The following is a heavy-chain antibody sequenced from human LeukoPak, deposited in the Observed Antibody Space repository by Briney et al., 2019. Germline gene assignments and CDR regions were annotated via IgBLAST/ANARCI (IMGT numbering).Heavy chain of an antibody. CDR1: GGTFLSHT. V-gene: IGHV1-69*08. D-gene: IGHD3-10*01. CDR3: ARVHLRGSNYNWFDP. CDR2: ITPVIETA. Sequence: SVKVSCKTSGGTFLSHTFSWVRQAPGKGLEWMGKITPVIETANYAQTLQGRVSIYADKSTTTVYMDLSGLRPDDTAVYYCARVHLRGSNYNWFDPWGQGTRVTVSS. J-gene: IGHJ5*02.